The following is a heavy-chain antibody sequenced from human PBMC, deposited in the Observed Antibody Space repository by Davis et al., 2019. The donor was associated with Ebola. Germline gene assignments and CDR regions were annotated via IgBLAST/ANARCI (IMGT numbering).Heavy chain of an antibody. V-gene: IGHV4-39*07. J-gene: IGHJ6*03. CDR3: AREDRLTIFGYMDV. CDR2: IYYSGGT. CDR1: GGSISSYY. D-gene: IGHD3-3*01. Sequence: PGGSLRLSCNVSGGSISSYYWSGIRQPPGKGLEWIGSIYYSGGTYYNPSLKSRVTISVDTSKNQFSLKLSSVTAADTAVYYCAREDRLTIFGYMDVWGKGNKVTVSS.